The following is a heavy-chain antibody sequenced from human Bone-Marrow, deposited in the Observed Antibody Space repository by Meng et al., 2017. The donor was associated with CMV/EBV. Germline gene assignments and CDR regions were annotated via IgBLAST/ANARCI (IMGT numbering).Heavy chain of an antibody. V-gene: IGHV3-48*04. J-gene: IGHJ4*02. Sequence: GESLKISCQVSGFTFEDFAMNWVRQAPGKGLEWVSYISSSSSTIYYADSVKGRFTISRDNAKNSLYLQMNSLRAEDTAVYYCARDSSGCSDYWGQGTLVTVSS. CDR3: ARDSSGCSDY. D-gene: IGHD6-19*01. CDR1: GFTFEDFA. CDR2: ISSSSSTI.